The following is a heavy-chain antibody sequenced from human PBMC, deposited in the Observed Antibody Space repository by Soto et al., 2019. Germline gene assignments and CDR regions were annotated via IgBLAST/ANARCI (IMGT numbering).Heavy chain of an antibody. D-gene: IGHD5-12*01. CDR3: ARAISGYVT. J-gene: IGHJ5*02. CDR1: GITYTTYA. Sequence: QVQLVQSGAEVKKPGASVKVSCKASGITYTTYAIHWVRQAPGQGLEWMGWINTGNGNTRYSQRLQGRVTLTTDTSASTAYMDLSRLTSEDTAVYYCARAISGYVTWGQGTLITVSS. V-gene: IGHV1-3*04. CDR2: INTGNGNT.